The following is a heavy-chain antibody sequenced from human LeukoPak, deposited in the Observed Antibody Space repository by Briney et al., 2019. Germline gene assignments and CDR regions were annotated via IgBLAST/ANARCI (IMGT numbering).Heavy chain of an antibody. CDR3: ARGNCGGDCYSFDY. Sequence: ASVKVSCKASGYTFTSYGISWVRQAPGQGLEWMGWISAYNGNTNYAQKLQGRVTVTTETSTSTAYMELRSLRSDDTAVYYCARGNCGGDCYSFDYWGQGTLVTVSS. CDR1: GYTFTSYG. V-gene: IGHV1-18*01. J-gene: IGHJ4*02. CDR2: ISAYNGNT. D-gene: IGHD2-21*02.